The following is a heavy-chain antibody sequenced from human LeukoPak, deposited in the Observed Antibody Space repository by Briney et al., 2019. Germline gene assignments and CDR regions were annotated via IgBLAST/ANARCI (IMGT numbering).Heavy chain of an antibody. D-gene: IGHD4-17*01. CDR2: ISAYNGNT. CDR3: ARDLNPMTTVTTIGF. Sequence: VASVKVSCKASGGTFSSYGISWVRQAPGQGLEWMGWISAYNGNTNYAQKLQGRVTMTTDTSTSTAYMELRSLRSDDTAVYYCARDLNPMTTVTTIGFWGQGTLVTVSS. J-gene: IGHJ4*02. CDR1: GGTFSSYG. V-gene: IGHV1-18*01.